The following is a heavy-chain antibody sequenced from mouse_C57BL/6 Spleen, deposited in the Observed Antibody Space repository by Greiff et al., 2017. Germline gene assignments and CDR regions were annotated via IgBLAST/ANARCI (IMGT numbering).Heavy chain of an antibody. V-gene: IGHV1-55*01. Sequence: QVQLQQSGAELVKPGASVKMSCKASGYTFTSYWITWVKQRPGQGLEWIGDLYPGSGSTNYNEKFKSKATLTVDTSSSTAYMQLSSLTSEDSAVYYCAREGDYYGSSSPDYWGQGTTLTVSS. CDR2: LYPGSGST. CDR1: GYTFTSYW. J-gene: IGHJ2*01. CDR3: AREGDYYGSSSPDY. D-gene: IGHD1-1*01.